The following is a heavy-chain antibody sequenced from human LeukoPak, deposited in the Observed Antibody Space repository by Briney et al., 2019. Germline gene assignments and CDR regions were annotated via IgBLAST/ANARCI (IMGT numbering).Heavy chain of an antibody. CDR2: TYYRSKWYN. CDR3: ARGGDYYDSSGYDTTCNFDY. D-gene: IGHD3-22*01. J-gene: IGHJ4*02. Sequence: SQTLSLTCAISGDSVSSNSAAWNWIRQSPSRGLEWLGRTYYRSKWYNDYAVSVKSRITINPDTSKNQFSLQLNSVTPEDTAVYYCARGGDYYDSSGYDTTCNFDYWGQGTLVTVSS. CDR1: GDSVSSNSAA. V-gene: IGHV6-1*01.